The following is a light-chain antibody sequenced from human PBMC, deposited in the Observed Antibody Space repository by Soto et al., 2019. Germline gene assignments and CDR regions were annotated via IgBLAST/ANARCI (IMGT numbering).Light chain of an antibody. Sequence: QSALTQPPSASGSPGQSLTISCAGTGSDVGAYKYVSWYQRHPGKAPKLIIYEVDKRPSGVPDRFSGSKSGNTASLTVSGLQAEDEADYYCSSYGGSNIPLYVFGTGTKLTVL. J-gene: IGLJ1*01. CDR3: SSYGGSNIPLYV. CDR1: GSDVGAYKY. CDR2: EVD. V-gene: IGLV2-8*01.